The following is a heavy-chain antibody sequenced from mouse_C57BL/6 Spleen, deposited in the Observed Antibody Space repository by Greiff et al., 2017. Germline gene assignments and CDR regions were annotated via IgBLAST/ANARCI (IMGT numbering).Heavy chain of an antibody. Sequence: EVKLLESGGGLVQPGGSLSLSCAASGFTFTDYYMSWVRQPPGKALEWLGFIRNKANGYTTEYSASVKGRFTISRDNSQSILYLQMNALRAEYSATYYCARYSNFDYFDYCGQGTTLTVSS. D-gene: IGHD2-1*01. CDR3: ARYSNFDYFDY. V-gene: IGHV7-3*01. CDR1: GFTFTDYY. J-gene: IGHJ2*01. CDR2: IRNKANGYTT.